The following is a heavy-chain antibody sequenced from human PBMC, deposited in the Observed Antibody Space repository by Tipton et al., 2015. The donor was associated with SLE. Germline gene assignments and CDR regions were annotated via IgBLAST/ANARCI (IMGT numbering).Heavy chain of an antibody. D-gene: IGHD4/OR15-4a*01. Sequence: TLSLTCTVSGGSISSHYWSWIRQPPGKGLEWIGSIYHSGSTYYNPSLKSRVTISVDTSKNQFSLKLSSVTAADTAVYYCATVWWNRFYFDYWGQGTLVTVSS. CDR3: ATVWWNRFYFDY. CDR2: IYHSGST. J-gene: IGHJ4*02. CDR1: GGSISSHY. V-gene: IGHV4-59*11.